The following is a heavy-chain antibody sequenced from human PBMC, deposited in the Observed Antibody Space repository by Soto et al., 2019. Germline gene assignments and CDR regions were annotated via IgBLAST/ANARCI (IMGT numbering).Heavy chain of an antibody. D-gene: IGHD6-6*01. CDR1: GFTFSGSA. CDR3: TIHNVAARPHDNWFDP. J-gene: IGHJ5*02. CDR2: IRSKANSYAT. Sequence: EVQLVESGGGLVQPGGSLKLSCAAYGFTFSGSAMHWVRQASGKGLEWVGRIRSKANSYATAYAASVKGRFTISRDDSKNTAYLQMNSLKTEDTAVYHCTIHNVAARPHDNWFDPWGQGTLVTVSS. V-gene: IGHV3-73*01.